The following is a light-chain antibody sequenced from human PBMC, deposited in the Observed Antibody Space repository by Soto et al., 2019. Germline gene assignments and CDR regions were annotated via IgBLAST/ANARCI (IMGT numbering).Light chain of an antibody. CDR1: QDISNY. V-gene: IGKV1-33*01. Sequence: DIQMTQSPSSLSASVGDRVTITCQASQDISNYLNWYQQKPGKAPKLLIYDAANLETGVPSRFXGSGSGTDFTFTISSLQPEDIATYYCQQYDNLPPFTFGPGTKVDMK. CDR3: QQYDNLPPFT. CDR2: DAA. J-gene: IGKJ3*01.